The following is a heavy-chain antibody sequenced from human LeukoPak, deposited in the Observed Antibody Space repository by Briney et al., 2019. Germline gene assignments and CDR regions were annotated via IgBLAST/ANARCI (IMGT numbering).Heavy chain of an antibody. V-gene: IGHV1-69*05. Sequence: SVKVSCKASGGTFSSYAISWVRQAPGQGLEWMGRIIPIFGTANYAQKFQGRVTITTDESTSTAYTELSSLRSEDTAVYYCARDLTHDYLRRGHFDYWGQGTLVTVSS. J-gene: IGHJ4*02. D-gene: IGHD4-11*01. CDR3: ARDLTHDYLRRGHFDY. CDR1: GGTFSSYA. CDR2: IIPIFGTA.